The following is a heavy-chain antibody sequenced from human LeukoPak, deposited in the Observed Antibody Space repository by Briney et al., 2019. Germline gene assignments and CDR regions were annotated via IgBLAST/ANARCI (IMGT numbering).Heavy chain of an antibody. CDR3: ARAGTAMSTLDY. D-gene: IGHD5-18*01. J-gene: IGHJ4*02. CDR1: GGTFSSYA. CDR2: IIPIFGTA. V-gene: IGHV1-69*01. Sequence: VASVKVSCKASGGTFSSYAISWVRQAAGQGLEWMGGIIPIFGTANYAQKFQGRVTITADESTSTAYMELSSLRSEDPAVYYCARAGTAMSTLDYWGQGTLVTVSS.